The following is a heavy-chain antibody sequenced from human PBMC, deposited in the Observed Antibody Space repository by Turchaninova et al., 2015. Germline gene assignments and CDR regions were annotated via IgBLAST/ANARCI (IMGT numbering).Heavy chain of an antibody. CDR2: IHHSGAT. Sequence: QVQLQESGPGLVMPSGTLSLTCAVSGGSIISNDGWSWVRQPPGKGLEWIGKIHHSGATHYNPSLKSRVTISVDKSKNQFSLRLNSVTAADTAVYYCVESDGSGSLGFDPWGRGTLVTVSS. J-gene: IGHJ5*02. D-gene: IGHD3-22*01. V-gene: IGHV4-4*02. CDR1: GGSIISNDG. CDR3: VESDGSGSLGFDP.